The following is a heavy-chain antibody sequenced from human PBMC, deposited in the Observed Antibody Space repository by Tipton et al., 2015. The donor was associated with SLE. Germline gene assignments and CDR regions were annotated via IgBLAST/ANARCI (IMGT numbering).Heavy chain of an antibody. Sequence: RSLRLSCAASGFTFSSYSMHWVRRAPGKGLEWVAVITYDGSNKYYADSVKGRFSISRDNSKNTLYLQMNSLRAEDTAVYYCARGIFDYWGQGTLVTVSS. CDR2: ITYDGSNK. V-gene: IGHV3-30*04. J-gene: IGHJ4*02. CDR3: ARGIFDY. CDR1: GFTFSSYS.